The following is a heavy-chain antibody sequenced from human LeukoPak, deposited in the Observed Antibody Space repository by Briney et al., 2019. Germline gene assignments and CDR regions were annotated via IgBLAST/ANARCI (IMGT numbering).Heavy chain of an antibody. D-gene: IGHD4-23*01. J-gene: IGHJ4*02. CDR2: IRYDGSNK. CDR1: GFTFSTYG. Sequence: PGGSLSPSRAASGFTFSTYGMHWVRQAPGKGLEWVAFIRYDGSNKFHADSVKGRFTISRVDSKNTLYLYMNSLRAEDTAVYYCAKEVSGGNPVDFWGKGTLVTVSS. V-gene: IGHV3-30*02. CDR3: AKEVSGGNPVDF.